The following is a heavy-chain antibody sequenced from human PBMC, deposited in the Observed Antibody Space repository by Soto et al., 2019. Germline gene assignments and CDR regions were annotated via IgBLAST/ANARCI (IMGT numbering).Heavy chain of an antibody. D-gene: IGHD1-1*01. CDR3: ARGRYGDY. Sequence: QVHLVQSGAEVKKPGASVKVSCKVSGYGFTTYGITWVRQAPGQGLEWMAWISAHNGNTNYAQKLQGRVNVTRDTSTSTAYMELRRLSSDDTAVYYCARGRYGDYWGQGALVTVSS. CDR1: GYGFTTYG. CDR2: ISAHNGNT. J-gene: IGHJ4*02. V-gene: IGHV1-18*01.